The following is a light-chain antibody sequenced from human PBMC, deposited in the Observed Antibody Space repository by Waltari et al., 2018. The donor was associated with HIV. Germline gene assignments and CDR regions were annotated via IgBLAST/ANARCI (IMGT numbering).Light chain of an antibody. Sequence: QSVLTQPPSASGTPGQRVTITCSGSSPTIGDNTVNWYQQLPGTAPKLLIYTNTQRPSGVPDRFSGSKSGTSASLAISGLQSEDEADYYCATWDDSLNGHVVFGGGTKLTVL. CDR1: SPTIGDNT. J-gene: IGLJ2*01. CDR2: TNT. CDR3: ATWDDSLNGHVV. V-gene: IGLV1-44*01.